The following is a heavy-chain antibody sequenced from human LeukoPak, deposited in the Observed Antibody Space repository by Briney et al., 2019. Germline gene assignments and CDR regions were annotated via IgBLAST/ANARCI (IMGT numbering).Heavy chain of an antibody. Sequence: PGRSLRLSCAASGFTFDDYAMHWVRQAPGKGLGWVSGISWNSGSIGYADSVKGRFTISRDNAKNTLYLQMNSPRAEDTAVYYCARDRFRGIAAAGSFDYWGQGTLVTVSS. D-gene: IGHD6-13*01. V-gene: IGHV3-9*01. J-gene: IGHJ4*02. CDR3: ARDRFRGIAAAGSFDY. CDR2: ISWNSGSI. CDR1: GFTFDDYA.